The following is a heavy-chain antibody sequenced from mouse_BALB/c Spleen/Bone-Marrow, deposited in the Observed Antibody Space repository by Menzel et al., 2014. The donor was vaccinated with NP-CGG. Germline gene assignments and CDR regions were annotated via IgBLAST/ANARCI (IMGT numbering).Heavy chain of an antibody. CDR3: RCYDYTMDY. V-gene: IGHV1S22*01. CDR2: IYPGSGTI. Sequence: LQQSGSELVMPGASVKLSCKASGYTFXSYWIHWVKQRPGQGLEWIGNIYPGSGTINYDEKFKNKATLTVDTSSSIAYMQLSSLTSEDSAVYYCRCYDYTMDYWGQGTSVTVSS. CDR1: GYTFXSYW. D-gene: IGHD1-1*01. J-gene: IGHJ4*01.